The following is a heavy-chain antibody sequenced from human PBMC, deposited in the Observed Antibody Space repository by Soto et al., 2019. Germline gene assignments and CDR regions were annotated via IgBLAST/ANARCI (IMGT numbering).Heavy chain of an antibody. CDR3: ARPRGYYDSSGPFDY. CDR2: ISYTGST. J-gene: IGHJ4*02. CDR1: GGSISSYY. D-gene: IGHD3-22*01. V-gene: IGHV4-59*08. Sequence: SETLSLTCTVSGGSISSYYWSWIRQSPGKGLEWIGYISYTGSTNYNPSLKSRVTISVDTSKNQFSLKLTSVTAADTAVYYCARPRGYYDSSGPFDYWAQGTLVTVSS.